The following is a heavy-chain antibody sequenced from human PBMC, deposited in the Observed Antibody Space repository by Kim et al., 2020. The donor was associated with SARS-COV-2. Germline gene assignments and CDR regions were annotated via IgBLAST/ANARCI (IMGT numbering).Heavy chain of an antibody. D-gene: IGHD6-19*01. J-gene: IGHJ4*02. Sequence: KGRFTISRDNSKNTLYLQMNSRRAEDTAVYYCAKVGVWGLAVAVRSYFDYWGQGTLVTVSS. CDR3: AKVGVWGLAVAVRSYFDY. V-gene: IGHV3-23*01.